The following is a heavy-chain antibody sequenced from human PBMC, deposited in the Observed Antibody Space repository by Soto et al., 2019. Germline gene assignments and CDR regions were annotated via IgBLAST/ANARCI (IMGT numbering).Heavy chain of an antibody. CDR3: ASGRIAARHYFDY. CDR2: INHSGST. V-gene: IGHV4-34*01. J-gene: IGHJ4*02. CDR1: GGSFSGYY. D-gene: IGHD6-6*01. Sequence: PSETLSLTCAVYGGSFSGYYWSWIRQPPGKGLEWIGEINHSGSTNYNPSLKSRVTISVDTSKNQFSLKLSSVTAADTAVYYCASGRIAARHYFDYWGQGTLVTVSS.